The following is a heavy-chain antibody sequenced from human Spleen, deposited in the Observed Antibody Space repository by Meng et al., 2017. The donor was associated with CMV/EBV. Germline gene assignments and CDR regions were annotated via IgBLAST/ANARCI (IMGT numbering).Heavy chain of an antibody. Sequence: GSLRLSCTVSGGSISSYYWSWIRQPPGKGLEWIGEINHSGTTNYNPSLKSRVSISVDTSKNQFSLRLNSVTAADTAVYYCARVTRGLDYWGQGTLVTVSS. CDR3: ARVTRGLDY. D-gene: IGHD1-1*01. CDR2: INHSGTT. J-gene: IGHJ4*02. V-gene: IGHV4-59*01. CDR1: GGSISSYY.